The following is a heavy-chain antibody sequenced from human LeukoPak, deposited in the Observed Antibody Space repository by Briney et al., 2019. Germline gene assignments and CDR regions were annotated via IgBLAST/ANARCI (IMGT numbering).Heavy chain of an antibody. CDR1: GFTFSDYY. V-gene: IGHV3-11*01. CDR2: ISSSGSTI. D-gene: IGHD1-14*01. J-gene: IGHJ5*01. Sequence: GWSLRLSCAASGFTFSDYYMSWIRQAPGKGLEWVSYISSSGSTIYYADSVKGRFTISGDNAKNSLYLQMNSLRAEDTAVYYCASYITNWYVYWGEGTLVTVSS. CDR3: ASYITNWYVY.